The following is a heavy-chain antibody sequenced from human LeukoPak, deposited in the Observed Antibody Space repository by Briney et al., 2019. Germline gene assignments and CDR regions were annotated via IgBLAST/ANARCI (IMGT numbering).Heavy chain of an antibody. CDR3: ARDEISGSYYAEYFQY. V-gene: IGHV4-61*08. J-gene: IGHJ1*01. D-gene: IGHD1-26*01. Sequence: SETLSLTCTVSGGSISSGDYYWSWIRQPPGKGLEWIGYIYNTGRTNYNPSLKSRVTISVDTSENQFSLKLSSVTAADTAVYYCARDEISGSYYAEYFQYWGQGTLVTVSS. CDR1: GGSISSGDYY. CDR2: IYNTGRT.